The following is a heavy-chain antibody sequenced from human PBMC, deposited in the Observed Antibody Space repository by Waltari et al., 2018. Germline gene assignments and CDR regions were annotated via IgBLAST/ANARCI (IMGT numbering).Heavy chain of an antibody. Sequence: QVQLQESGPGLVKPSETLSLTCTVSGGSISSYYWSWIRQPPGKGLEWIGYIYYRGSTNYNPSLKSRVTISVDTSKNQFSLKLSSVTAADTAVYYCARSPRFLEWSEDYYYYYYMDVWGKGTTVTVSS. CDR2: IYYRGST. CDR3: ARSPRFLEWSEDYYYYYYMDV. V-gene: IGHV4-59*01. J-gene: IGHJ6*03. CDR1: GGSISSYY. D-gene: IGHD3-3*01.